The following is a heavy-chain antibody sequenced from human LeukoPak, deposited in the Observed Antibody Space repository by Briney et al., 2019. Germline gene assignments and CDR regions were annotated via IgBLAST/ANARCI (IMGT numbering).Heavy chain of an antibody. CDR3: ARGHPITMVRGVKRAFGP. V-gene: IGHV4-34*01. D-gene: IGHD3-10*01. J-gene: IGHJ5*02. Sequence: SETLSLTCSVSGSSISSGYYWSWIRQPPGKGLEWIGEINHSGSTNYNPSLKSRVTISVDTSKNQFSLKLSSVTAADTAVYYCARGHPITMVRGVKRAFGPWGQGTLVTVSS. CDR1: GSSISSGYY. CDR2: INHSGST.